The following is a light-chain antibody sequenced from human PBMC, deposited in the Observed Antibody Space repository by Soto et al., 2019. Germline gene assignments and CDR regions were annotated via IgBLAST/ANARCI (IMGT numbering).Light chain of an antibody. J-gene: IGKJ4*01. Sequence: EIVLTQSPGTLSLSPGERATLSCRASQSVSSSYLAWYQQKPGQAPRLLIDGASSRATGIPDRFSGSGSGTDFTLTISRLEPEDLGVYYCQQYGSSPLTFGGGTKVDIK. V-gene: IGKV3-20*01. CDR3: QQYGSSPLT. CDR2: GAS. CDR1: QSVSSSY.